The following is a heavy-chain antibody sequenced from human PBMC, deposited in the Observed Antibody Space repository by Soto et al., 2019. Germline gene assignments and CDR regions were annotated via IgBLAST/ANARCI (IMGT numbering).Heavy chain of an antibody. CDR3: AKLTTS. CDR1: GFTFASAS. V-gene: IGHV3-23*01. J-gene: IGHJ5*02. CDR2: VTPSGDAT. Sequence: LRLSCETSGFTFASASMSWVRQAPGKGLEWVSSVTPSGDATYSADSVKGRFTISRDNSKNTLYLQMNSLRVEDTAVYYCAKLTTSWGQGTLVTVSS.